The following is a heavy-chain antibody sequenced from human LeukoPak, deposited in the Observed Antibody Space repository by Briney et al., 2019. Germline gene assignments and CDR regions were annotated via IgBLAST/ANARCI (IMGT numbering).Heavy chain of an antibody. D-gene: IGHD3-3*01. Sequence: PSETLSLTCTVSGGSISSYYWSWIRQPPGRGLEWIGYIYYSGSTNDNPSLKSRVTISVDTSKNQFSLKLSSVTAADTAVYYCAREGYDFWSGYYPAWGQGTLVTVSS. CDR3: AREGYDFWSGYYPA. CDR2: IYYSGST. V-gene: IGHV4-59*01. J-gene: IGHJ5*02. CDR1: GGSISSYY.